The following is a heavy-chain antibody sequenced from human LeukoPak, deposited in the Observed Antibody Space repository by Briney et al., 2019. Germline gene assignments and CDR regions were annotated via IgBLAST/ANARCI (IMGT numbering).Heavy chain of an antibody. V-gene: IGHV4-61*02. CDR3: ARDRRFGELFDY. Sequence: PSETLSLTCTVSGGSISSGSYYWSWIRQPAGKGLEWIGRIYTSGSTNYNPSLKSRVTISVDTSKNQFSLKLSSVTAADTAVYYCARDRRFGELFDYWGQGTLVTVSS. CDR1: GGSISSGSYY. CDR2: IYTSGST. D-gene: IGHD3-10*01. J-gene: IGHJ4*02.